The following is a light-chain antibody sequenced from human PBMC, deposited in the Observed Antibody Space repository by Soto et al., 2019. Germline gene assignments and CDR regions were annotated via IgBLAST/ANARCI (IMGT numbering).Light chain of an antibody. Sequence: AIHLTQSPSSLSATVGDSVTITCRASQGIARALAWYQQKPGKAPKLLIYGASSLESGVPSRFSGSGYVTDFTLTITSLQPEDFATYYCQQFSNYPLTFGGGTKVEIK. V-gene: IGKV1D-13*01. CDR3: QQFSNYPLT. J-gene: IGKJ4*01. CDR1: QGIARA. CDR2: GAS.